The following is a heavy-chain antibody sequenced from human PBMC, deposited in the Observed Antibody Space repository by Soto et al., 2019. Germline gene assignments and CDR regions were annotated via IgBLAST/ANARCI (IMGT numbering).Heavy chain of an antibody. Sequence: EVQLVGSGGGLVQPGGSLRLSCAASGFTLSSYSMHWVRQAPGKGLEWVSYISGSGGTIYYADSVKGRFTISRDNAKNALSVQMHSLRDEDTAVYFCARETGLRSSGWSYYFDFWGQGTLVTVSS. J-gene: IGHJ4*02. D-gene: IGHD6-19*01. CDR3: ARETGLRSSGWSYYFDF. CDR1: GFTLSSYS. V-gene: IGHV3-48*02. CDR2: ISGSGGTI.